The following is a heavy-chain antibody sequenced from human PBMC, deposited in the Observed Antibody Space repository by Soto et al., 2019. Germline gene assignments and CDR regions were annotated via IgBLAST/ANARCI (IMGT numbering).Heavy chain of an antibody. D-gene: IGHD2-15*01. CDR1: GGSIITSSYY. Sequence: QLQLQESGPGLVKPSETLSLTCTVSGGSIITSSYYWGWLRQPPGKGLEWSGSIYYSGTTYYNTSLTCRVTISVVTSKNQFTLQLNSVTDADTAVYYCATRGYCSGGSCYSADYWGQGTLVTVSS. J-gene: IGHJ4*02. V-gene: IGHV4-39*01. CDR3: ATRGYCSGGSCYSADY. CDR2: IYYSGTT.